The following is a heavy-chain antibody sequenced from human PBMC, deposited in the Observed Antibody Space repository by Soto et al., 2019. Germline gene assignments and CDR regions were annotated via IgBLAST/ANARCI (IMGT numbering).Heavy chain of an antibody. CDR3: ARVRIDDFWSGPTYSFDY. CDR2: IYYSGST. Sequence: QVQLQESGPGLVKPSQTLSLTCTVSGGSISSGGYYWSWIRQHPGKGLEWIGYIYYSGSTYYNPSLMSRVTISVDTSKNQFSLKLSSVTAADTAVYYCARVRIDDFWSGPTYSFDYWGQGTLVTVSS. CDR1: GGSISSGGYY. J-gene: IGHJ4*02. D-gene: IGHD3-3*01. V-gene: IGHV4-31*03.